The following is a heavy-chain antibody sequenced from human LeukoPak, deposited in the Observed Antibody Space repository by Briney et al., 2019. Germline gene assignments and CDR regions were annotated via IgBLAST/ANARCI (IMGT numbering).Heavy chain of an antibody. Sequence: GGSLILYCAASGFTFSDSDIHWVRQASGKGLEWVGRITTKRSNYATAYTASVKGRFTISRHDSENTAYLQMNSLKTEDTALYYCTTYRSGHYWGQGTLVTVSS. CDR2: ITTKRSNYAT. CDR3: TTYRSGHY. CDR1: GFTFSDSD. D-gene: IGHD6-19*01. V-gene: IGHV3-73*01. J-gene: IGHJ4*02.